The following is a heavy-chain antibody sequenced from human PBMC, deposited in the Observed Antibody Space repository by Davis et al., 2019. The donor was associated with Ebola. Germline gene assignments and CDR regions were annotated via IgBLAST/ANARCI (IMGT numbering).Heavy chain of an antibody. J-gene: IGHJ6*02. CDR1: GFTFDDYA. CDR3: AKNRYSSSWYGDYGMDV. D-gene: IGHD6-13*01. Sequence: GGSLRLSCAASGFTFDDYAMHWVRQAPGKGLEWVSGISWNSGSIGYADSVKGRFTISRDNAKNSLYLQMNSLRAEDTAVYYCAKNRYSSSWYGDYGMDVWGQGTTVTVSS. V-gene: IGHV3-9*01. CDR2: ISWNSGSI.